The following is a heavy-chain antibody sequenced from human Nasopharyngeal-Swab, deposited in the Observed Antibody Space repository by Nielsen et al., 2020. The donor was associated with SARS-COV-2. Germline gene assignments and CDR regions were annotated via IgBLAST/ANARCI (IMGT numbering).Heavy chain of an antibody. V-gene: IGHV1-24*01. CDR2: FDPEDGET. Sequence: ASVKVSCKVSGYTLTELSMHWVRQAPGKGLEWMGGFDPEDGETIYAQKFQGRVTMTTDTSTSTAYMELRSLRSDDTAVYYCARDDSAYYYGSGSPRRRYYYYGMDVWGQGTTVTVSS. CDR3: ARDDSAYYYGSGSPRRRYYYYGMDV. D-gene: IGHD3-10*01. CDR1: GYTLTELS. J-gene: IGHJ6*02.